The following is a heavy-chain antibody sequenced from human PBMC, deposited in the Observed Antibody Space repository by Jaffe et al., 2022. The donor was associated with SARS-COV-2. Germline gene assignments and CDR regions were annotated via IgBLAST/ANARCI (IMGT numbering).Heavy chain of an antibody. Sequence: EVQLVESGGGLVQPGGSLRLSCAASGFTFSSYWMSWVRQAPGKGLEWVANIKQDGSEKYYVDSVKGRFTISRDNAKNSLYLQMNSLRAEDTAVYYCARSDYYDSSGYYFGYYYYGMDVWGQGTTVTVSS. D-gene: IGHD3-22*01. J-gene: IGHJ6*02. CDR2: IKQDGSEK. V-gene: IGHV3-7*03. CDR3: ARSDYYDSSGYYFGYYYYGMDV. CDR1: GFTFSSYW.